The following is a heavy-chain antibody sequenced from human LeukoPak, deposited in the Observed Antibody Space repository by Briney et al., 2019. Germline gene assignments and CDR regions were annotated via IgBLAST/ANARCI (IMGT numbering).Heavy chain of an antibody. V-gene: IGHV1-2*02. CDR2: INPDSGGT. J-gene: IGHJ4*02. CDR3: ARDLKRGYSSGRYSWGTGSSNDY. CDR1: GYTFTGYY. D-gene: IGHD6-19*01. Sequence: ASMKVSCKASGYTFTGYYMHWVRQAPGQGLEWMGWINPDSGGTNYAQKLQGRVTMTTDTSTNTAYMELRSLRSDDTAVYYCARDLKRGYSSGRYSWGTGSSNDYWGQGTLVTVSS.